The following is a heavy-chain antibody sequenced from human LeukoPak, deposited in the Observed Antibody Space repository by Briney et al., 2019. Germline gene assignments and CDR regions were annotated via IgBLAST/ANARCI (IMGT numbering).Heavy chain of an antibody. J-gene: IGHJ4*02. CDR1: GGSISRYH. Sequence: PSETLSLTCTVSGGSISRYHWSWVRLPPGKGLEWIGYIHHTGSTNFNPSLKSRVTMSVDTSENQFSLQLSSVTAADTALYYCATHDGSSWFYFDYWSQGTLVTVSS. CDR3: ATHDGSSWFYFDY. V-gene: IGHV4-59*08. CDR2: IHHTGST. D-gene: IGHD6-13*01.